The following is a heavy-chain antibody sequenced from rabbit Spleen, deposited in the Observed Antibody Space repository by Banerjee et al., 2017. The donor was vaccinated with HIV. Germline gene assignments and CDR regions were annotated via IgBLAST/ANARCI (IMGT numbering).Heavy chain of an antibody. J-gene: IGHJ4*01. V-gene: IGHV1S45*01. Sequence: QEQLVESGGGLVQPEGSLTLTCKVSGFDFSGSLFLCWVRQAPGKGLEWSACIYAGSSGNTYYARWAKGRFTISKTSSTTVTLQMTSLTAADTATYFCARDIIGANNVGAATLWGPGTLVTVS. CDR2: IYAGSSGNT. CDR3: ARDIIGANNVGAATL. CDR1: GFDFSGSLF. D-gene: IGHD2-1*01.